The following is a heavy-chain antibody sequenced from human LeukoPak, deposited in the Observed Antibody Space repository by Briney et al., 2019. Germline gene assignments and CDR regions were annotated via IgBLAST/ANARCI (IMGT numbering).Heavy chain of an antibody. D-gene: IGHD3-16*02. CDR3: ARDGGAIPSGLYYYGMDV. Sequence: SQTLSLTCAISGDSVSSNSAAWNWIRQSPSRGLEWLERTYYRSKWYNDYAVSVKSRITINPDTSKNQFSLQLNSVTPEDTAVYYRARDGGAIPSGLYYYGMDVWGQGTTVTVSS. V-gene: IGHV6-1*01. J-gene: IGHJ6*02. CDR1: GDSVSSNSAA. CDR2: TYYRSKWYN.